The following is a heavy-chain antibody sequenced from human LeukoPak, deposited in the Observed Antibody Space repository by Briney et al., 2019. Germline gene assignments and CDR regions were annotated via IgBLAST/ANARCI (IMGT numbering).Heavy chain of an antibody. Sequence: GGSLRLSCAASGFTFDDYGMSWVRQAPGKGLEWVSGINWNGGSTGYADSVKGRFTISRDNAKNSLYLQMTSLRAEETALYYCVIIARRWRGDDDFWPEPPYFDYWGQGTLVTVSS. V-gene: IGHV3-20*04. D-gene: IGHD3-3*01. CDR3: VIIARRWRGDDDFWPEPPYFDY. CDR1: GFTFDDYG. J-gene: IGHJ4*02. CDR2: INWNGGST.